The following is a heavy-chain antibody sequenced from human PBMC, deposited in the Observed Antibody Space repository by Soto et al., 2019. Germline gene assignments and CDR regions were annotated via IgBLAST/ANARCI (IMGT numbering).Heavy chain of an antibody. V-gene: IGHV3-23*01. J-gene: IGHJ6*02. Sequence: PGGSLRLSCAASGFNFSSFAMSWVRQAPGKGLEWVSAISGSGGSTYYADSVKGRFTISRDNSKNTLYLQMNSLRAEDTAVYYCAKGSTGYSSGWHRYIYYYYYGMDVWGQGTTVTVSS. CDR2: ISGSGGST. CDR1: GFNFSSFA. D-gene: IGHD6-19*01. CDR3: AKGSTGYSSGWHRYIYYYYYGMDV.